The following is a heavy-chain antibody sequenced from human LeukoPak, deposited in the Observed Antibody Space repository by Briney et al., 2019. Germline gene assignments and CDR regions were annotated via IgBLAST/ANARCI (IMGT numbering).Heavy chain of an antibody. CDR1: GGSISSSS. CDR2: ISSSSSYI. J-gene: IGHJ4*02. Sequence: ETLSLTCTVSGGSISSSSYYWGWIRQPPGKGLEWVSSISSSSSYIYYADSVKGRFTISRDNAKNSLYLQMNSLRAEDTAVYYCAREGLAAPIRYWGQGTLVTVSS. CDR3: AREGLAAPIRY. V-gene: IGHV3-21*01. D-gene: IGHD6-13*01.